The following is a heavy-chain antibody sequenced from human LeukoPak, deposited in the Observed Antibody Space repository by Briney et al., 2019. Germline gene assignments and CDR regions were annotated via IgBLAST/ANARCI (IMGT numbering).Heavy chain of an antibody. Sequence: GGSLRLSCAASGFTFSSYAMSWVRQAPGKGLEWVSAISGSGGSTYYADSVKGRFTISRDNSKNTLYPQMNSLRAEDTAVYYCTRYNYGSYYGSYYFDYWGQGTLVTVSS. CDR2: ISGSGGST. V-gene: IGHV3-23*01. J-gene: IGHJ4*02. D-gene: IGHD5-18*01. CDR3: TRYNYGSYYGSYYFDY. CDR1: GFTFSSYA.